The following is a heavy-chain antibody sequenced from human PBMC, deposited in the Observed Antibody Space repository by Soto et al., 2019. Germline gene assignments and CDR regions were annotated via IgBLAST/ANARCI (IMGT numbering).Heavy chain of an antibody. V-gene: IGHV1-3*01. D-gene: IGHD1-26*01. Sequence: ASVKVSCKASEYTFTNYAMHWVRQAPGQRLEWMGWINAGNGNTKYSQKFQGRVTITRDTSASTAYMELSSLRSEDTAEYYCARGGSLYWYFDLWGRGTLVTVSS. CDR2: INAGNGNT. CDR3: ARGGSLYWYFDL. CDR1: EYTFTNYA. J-gene: IGHJ2*01.